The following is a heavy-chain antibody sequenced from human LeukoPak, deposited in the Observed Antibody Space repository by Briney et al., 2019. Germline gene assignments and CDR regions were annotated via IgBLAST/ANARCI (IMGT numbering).Heavy chain of an antibody. CDR2: ISSSSNYV. CDR3: ARDPRGAAGTCGMDV. J-gene: IGHJ6*02. D-gene: IGHD6-13*01. V-gene: IGHV3-21*01. CDR1: GFTFSSYS. Sequence: PGGSLRLSCAASGFTFSSYSMNWVRQAPGKGLEWVSSISSSSNYVFYADSVKGRITISRDNAKNSLYLQINSLRAEDTAVYYCARDPRGAAGTCGMDVWGQGTTVTVSS.